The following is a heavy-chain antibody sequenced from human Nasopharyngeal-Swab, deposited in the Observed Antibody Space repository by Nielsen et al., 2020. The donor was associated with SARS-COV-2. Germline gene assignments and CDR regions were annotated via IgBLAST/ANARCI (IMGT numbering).Heavy chain of an antibody. CDR2: IIPIFGTA. CDR1: GGTFSSYA. CDR3: ARDKGIAVHDAFDI. J-gene: IGHJ3*02. D-gene: IGHD6-19*01. Sequence: SVKVSCKASGGTFSSYAISWVRQAPGQGLEWMGGIIPIFGTANYAQKFQGRVTITADESTSIAYMELSSLRSEDTAVYYCARDKGIAVHDAFDIWGQGTMVTVSS. V-gene: IGHV1-69*13.